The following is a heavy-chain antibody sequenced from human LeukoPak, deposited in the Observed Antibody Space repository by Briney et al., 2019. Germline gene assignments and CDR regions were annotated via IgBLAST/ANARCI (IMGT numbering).Heavy chain of an antibody. J-gene: IGHJ4*02. CDR2: IYPGDSDT. Sequence: GESLKTSCKGSGYSFTSYWIGWVRQMPGKGLEWMGIIYPGDSDTRYSPSFQGQVTISADKSISTVYLQWGSLKASDNAMYYCARRTALLWFGESHSPYDYWGQGTLVTVSS. D-gene: IGHD3-10*01. CDR1: GYSFTSYW. V-gene: IGHV5-51*01. CDR3: ARRTALLWFGESHSPYDY.